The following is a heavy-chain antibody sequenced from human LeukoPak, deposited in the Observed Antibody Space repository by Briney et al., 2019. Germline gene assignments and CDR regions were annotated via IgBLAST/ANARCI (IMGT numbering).Heavy chain of an antibody. J-gene: IGHJ4*02. Sequence: QSGGSLRLSCAASGFTFSSYAMSWVRQAPGKGLEWVSAISGSGGSTYYADSVKGRFTISRDNSKNTLYLQMNSLRAEDTAVYYCAKGYCISNKCSNYDSWGQGTLVTVSS. CDR3: AKGYCISNKCSNYDS. CDR1: GFTFSSYA. D-gene: IGHD2-2*01. V-gene: IGHV3-23*01. CDR2: ISGSGGST.